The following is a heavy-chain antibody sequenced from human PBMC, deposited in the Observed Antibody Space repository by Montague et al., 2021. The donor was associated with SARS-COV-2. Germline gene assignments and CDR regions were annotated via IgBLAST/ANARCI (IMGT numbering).Heavy chain of an antibody. CDR3: ARGAPGRCSGGSCSLDNWFDP. Sequence: TLSLTCTVSGGSISSGSYYWSWIRQPAGKGLEWIGRIYTSGSTNYNPSLKSRVTISVDTSKNQFSLKLSSVTAADTAVYYCARGAPGRCSGGSCSLDNWFDPWGQGTLVTVSS. CDR2: IYTSGST. J-gene: IGHJ5*02. D-gene: IGHD2-15*01. V-gene: IGHV4-61*02. CDR1: GGSISSGSYY.